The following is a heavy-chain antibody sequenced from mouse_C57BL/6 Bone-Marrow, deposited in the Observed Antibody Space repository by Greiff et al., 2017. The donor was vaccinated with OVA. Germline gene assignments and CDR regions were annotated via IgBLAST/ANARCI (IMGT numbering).Heavy chain of an antibody. J-gene: IGHJ4*01. CDR3: ARSLGWLLPYYAMDY. D-gene: IGHD2-3*01. CDR1: GYTFTSYW. CDR2: IHPNSGST. V-gene: IGHV1-64*01. Sequence: VQLQQPGAELVKPGASVKLSCKASGYTFTSYWMHWVKQRPGQGLEWIGMIHPNSGSTNYNEKFKSKATLTVDKSSSTAYMQLSSLTSEDSAVYYCARSLGWLLPYYAMDYWGKEPQSPSPQ.